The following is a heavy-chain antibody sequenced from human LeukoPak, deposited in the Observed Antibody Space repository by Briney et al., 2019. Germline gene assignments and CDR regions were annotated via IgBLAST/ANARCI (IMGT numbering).Heavy chain of an antibody. CDR2: IYYSRRT. J-gene: IGHJ4*02. CDR3: ARHVEQWLTPFDY. CDR1: GGSISSYD. Sequence: PSETLSLTCTVSGGSISSYDWSWIRQPPGKGLEWIGYIYYSRRTNYNPSLKSRVTISVDTSKNQCSLKLTSVPAADTAVYYCARHVEQWLTPFDYWGQGTLVTVSS. V-gene: IGHV4-59*08. D-gene: IGHD6-19*01.